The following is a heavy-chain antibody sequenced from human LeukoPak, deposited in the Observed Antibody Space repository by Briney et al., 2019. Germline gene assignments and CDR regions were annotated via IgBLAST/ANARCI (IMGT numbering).Heavy chain of an antibody. CDR1: GYTFTSYG. CDR2: ISAYNGNT. V-gene: IGHV1-18*01. CDR3: ARAAGYCGSTSCYDY. J-gene: IGHJ4*02. Sequence: ASVKVSCKASGYTFTSYGISWVRQAPGQGLEWMGWISAYNGNTNYAQKLQGRVTMTTDTSTSTAYMELRSLRSDDTAVYYCARAAGYCGSTSCYDYWGQGTLVTVSS. D-gene: IGHD2-2*03.